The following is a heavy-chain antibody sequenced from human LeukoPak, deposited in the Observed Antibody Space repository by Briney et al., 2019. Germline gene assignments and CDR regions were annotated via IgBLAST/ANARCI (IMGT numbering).Heavy chain of an antibody. V-gene: IGHV4-39*01. D-gene: IGHD3-16*02. CDR1: GGSIRSSYYY. CDR2: IYDSGST. J-gene: IGHJ5*02. Sequence: SETLSLTCNVSGGSIRSSYYYWGWIRQPPGKGLEWIGSIYDSGSTYYHPSLKRRVTISVDTSKNQLSLNLNSVTAADTAVYYCARHYRPWGQGTLVTVSS. CDR3: ARHYRP.